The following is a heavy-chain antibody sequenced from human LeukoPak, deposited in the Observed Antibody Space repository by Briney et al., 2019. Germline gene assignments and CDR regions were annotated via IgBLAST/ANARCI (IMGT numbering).Heavy chain of an antibody. CDR3: AKEVNFSFDY. CDR1: GFTFSSYG. D-gene: IGHD2/OR15-2a*01. J-gene: IGHJ4*02. V-gene: IGHV3-23*01. Sequence: GSLRLSCAASGFTFSSYGMTWVRQAPGKGLEWVWVISGGGGSTYFADSVKGRFTISSDDSNTTLYLQMNSLRAEDTAIYYCAKEVNFSFDYWGQGTLVTVSS. CDR2: ISGGGGST.